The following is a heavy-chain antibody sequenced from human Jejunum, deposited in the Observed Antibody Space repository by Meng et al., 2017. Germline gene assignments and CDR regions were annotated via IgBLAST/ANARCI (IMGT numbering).Heavy chain of an antibody. D-gene: IGHD2-21*01. CDR2: INPRDGST. Sequence: QVQLVQSGAELKMPGASVKMSSMASGYTCNPYHMPWVRQAPGQGPEWMGVINPRDGSTTYAQKFQGRLTVTTDTPTSTAYMQLTGLTSEDTAVYYCARIAGSSTAFDPWGQGTLVTVSS. V-gene: IGHV1-46*02. CDR1: GYTCNPYH. J-gene: IGHJ5*02. CDR3: ARIAGSSTAFDP.